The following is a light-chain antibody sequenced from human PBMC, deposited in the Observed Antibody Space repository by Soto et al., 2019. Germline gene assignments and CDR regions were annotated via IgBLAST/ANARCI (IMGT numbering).Light chain of an antibody. J-gene: IGLJ3*02. V-gene: IGLV1-51*01. CDR3: GTWDSSLNAWV. CDR2: DNN. CDR1: SSNIGSFY. Sequence: QSVLTQPPSVSAAPGQKVTIPCSGSSSNIGSFYVSWFQQLPGTAPKLFIYDNNKRPSGVPDRFSGSKSGTSATLGITGLQTGDEADYYCGTWDSSLNAWVFGGGTKLTVL.